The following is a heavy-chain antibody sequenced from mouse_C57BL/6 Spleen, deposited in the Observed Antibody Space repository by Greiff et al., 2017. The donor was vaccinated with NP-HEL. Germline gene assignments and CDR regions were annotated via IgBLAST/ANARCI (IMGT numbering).Heavy chain of an antibody. D-gene: IGHD4-1*01. CDR1: GYSITRGYY. J-gene: IGHJ1*03. V-gene: IGHV3-6*01. Sequence: EVKLQESGPGLVKPSQSLSLTCSVTGYSITRGYYWNWIRQFPGNKLEWMGYLSYDGSNNYNPSLKNRISITRDTSKNQFFLKLNSVSTEDTATYYCASLNWEYWYFDVWGTGTTVTVSS. CDR3: ASLNWEYWYFDV. CDR2: LSYDGSN.